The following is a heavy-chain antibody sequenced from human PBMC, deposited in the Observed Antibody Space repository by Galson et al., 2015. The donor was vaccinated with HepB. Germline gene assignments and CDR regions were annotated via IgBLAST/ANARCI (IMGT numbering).Heavy chain of an antibody. Sequence: SLRLSCAASGFTFSSYAMHWVRQAPGKGLEWVAVISYDGSNKYYADSVKGRFTISRDNSKNTLYLQMNSLRAEDTAVYYCARDHMPDYYDSSGYYLGTFDLWGRGTLVTVSS. CDR1: GFTFSSYA. CDR3: ARDHMPDYYDSSGYYLGTFDL. J-gene: IGHJ2*01. V-gene: IGHV3-30-3*01. CDR2: ISYDGSNK. D-gene: IGHD3-22*01.